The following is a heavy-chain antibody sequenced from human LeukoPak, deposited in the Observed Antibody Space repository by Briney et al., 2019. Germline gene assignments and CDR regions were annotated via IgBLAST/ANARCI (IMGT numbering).Heavy chain of an antibody. CDR1: GFTFSSYW. V-gene: IGHV3-74*01. D-gene: IGHD2/OR15-2a*01. CDR2: IKSGGTRT. Sequence: GGSLRLSCAASGFTFSSYWMHWVRQDPGKGLVWVSRIKSGGTRTGYAGSVKGRFTISRDNAKNTPYLQMNSLSAEDTAVYYCARESDYLDVWGQGTTVTVSS. J-gene: IGHJ6*02. CDR3: ARESDYLDV.